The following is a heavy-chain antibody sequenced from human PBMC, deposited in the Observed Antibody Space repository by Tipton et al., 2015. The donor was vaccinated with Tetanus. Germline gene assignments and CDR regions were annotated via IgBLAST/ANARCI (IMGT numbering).Heavy chain of an antibody. CDR1: GGLITTGGYS. D-gene: IGHD5-18*01. J-gene: IGHJ4*02. CDR2: IYQTDST. V-gene: IGHV4-30-2*01. CDR3: VRGRGLGAYSFGFEY. Sequence: GLVKPSQTLSLTCTVSGGLITTGGYSWGWIRQTPGQGLEWIGYIYQTDSTYYNPSLRSRLTISISRSKNQFSLKLTSVTAADTAVYYCVRGRGLGAYSFGFEYWGQGAQVTVSS.